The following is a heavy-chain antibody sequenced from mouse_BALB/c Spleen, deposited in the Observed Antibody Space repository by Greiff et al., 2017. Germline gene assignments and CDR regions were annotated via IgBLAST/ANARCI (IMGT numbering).Heavy chain of an antibody. CDR1: GYTFTDYA. J-gene: IGHJ2*01. Sequence: QVQLQQSGAELVRPGASVKLSCKAFGYTFTDYAMHWVKQTPVNGLEWIGAIHPGSGGTAYNQKFKGKATLTADKSSSSAYMELSSLTSEDSAVYCWSRLRYDAGYFDYWGQGTTLTVSS. V-gene: IGHV1-15*01. CDR3: SRLRYDAGYFDY. D-gene: IGHD2-14*01. CDR2: IHPGSGGT.